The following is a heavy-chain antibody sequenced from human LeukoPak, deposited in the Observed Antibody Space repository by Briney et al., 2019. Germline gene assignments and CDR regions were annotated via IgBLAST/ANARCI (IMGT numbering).Heavy chain of an antibody. D-gene: IGHD2-2*01. J-gene: IGHJ5*02. Sequence: PSETLSLTCTVSGGSISSYYWSSIRQPPGKGLEWIGYIYYSGSTNYNPSLKSRVTISVDTSKNQFSLKLSSVTAADTAVYYCAKGYCSSNTCYDWFDPWGQGTLVTVSS. CDR3: AKGYCSSNTCYDWFDP. V-gene: IGHV4-59*01. CDR2: IYYSGST. CDR1: GGSISSYY.